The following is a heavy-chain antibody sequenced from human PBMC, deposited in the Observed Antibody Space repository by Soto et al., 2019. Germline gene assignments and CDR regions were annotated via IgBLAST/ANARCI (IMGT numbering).Heavy chain of an antibody. V-gene: IGHV4-59*01. CDR3: XXXXGXXXXSTRCDPFXFDY. J-gene: IGHJ4*02. CDR2: IHYSGST. Sequence: QVQLQESGPGLVKPSETLSLTCTVSGVSISDYYWSWIRQPPGKGLEWIGYIHYSGSTDYNPSLXXXXXXXXXXXXXXXXXXXXXXXXXXXXXXXXXXXXGXXXXSTRCDPFXFDYWGQGTLVTVSS. CDR1: GVSISDYY. D-gene: IGHD2-2*01.